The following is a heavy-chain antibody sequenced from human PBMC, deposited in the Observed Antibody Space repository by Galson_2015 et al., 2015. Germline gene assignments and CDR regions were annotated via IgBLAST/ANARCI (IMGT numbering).Heavy chain of an antibody. V-gene: IGHV2-5*02. Sequence: PALVKPTQALTLTCSFSGFSLSTSGEGVGWIRQPRGKALEWLAVIYWDDDKRYSPSLKSRLIVNKDTSKNQGVLTMTNMDPVDTATYYCSHSPIYYGSGTYYFDQWGQGTLVTVSS. D-gene: IGHD3-10*01. CDR2: IYWDDDK. J-gene: IGHJ4*02. CDR1: GFSLSTSGEG. CDR3: SHSPIYYGSGTYYFDQ.